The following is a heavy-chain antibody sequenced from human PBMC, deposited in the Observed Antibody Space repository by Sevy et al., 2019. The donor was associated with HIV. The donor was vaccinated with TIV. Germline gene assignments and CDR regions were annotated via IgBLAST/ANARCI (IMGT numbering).Heavy chain of an antibody. D-gene: IGHD6-6*01. Sequence: GGSLRLSCAASGFTFSDYNMNWVRQAPGKGLEWVSYISGLSNYIYYADSVKGRFSISRDNAKNSLFLQMNSLRAEDTALYYCARDVRTYDAFDLWGQGTMVTVSS. J-gene: IGHJ3*01. V-gene: IGHV3-21*01. CDR2: ISGLSNYI. CDR1: GFTFSDYN. CDR3: ARDVRTYDAFDL.